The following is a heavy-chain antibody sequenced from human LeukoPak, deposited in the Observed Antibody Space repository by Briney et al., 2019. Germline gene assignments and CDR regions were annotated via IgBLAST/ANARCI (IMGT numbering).Heavy chain of an antibody. Sequence: GGSLRLSCAASGFSFSSESMNWVRQAPGKGLEWVSSISRSSNYIYYADSMKGRFTISRDNAKNSLYLQINSLRAEDTAVYYCARDFRPYYDFWSGYYPAYYYGMDVWGQGTTVTVSS. CDR3: ARDFRPYYDFWSGYYPAYYYGMDV. CDR2: ISRSSNYI. J-gene: IGHJ6*02. D-gene: IGHD3-3*01. V-gene: IGHV3-21*06. CDR1: GFSFSSES.